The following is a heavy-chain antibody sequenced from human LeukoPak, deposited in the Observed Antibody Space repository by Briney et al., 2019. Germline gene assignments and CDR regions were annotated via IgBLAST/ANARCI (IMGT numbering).Heavy chain of an antibody. Sequence: GGSLRLSCAASGFTFSSYATSWVRQAPGKGLEWVSAISSSGGFTSYADSVKGRFTISRDNSKSTLYLQMNGLRADDAAVFYCAKGDTGKYWDWGQGTLVTVSS. CDR2: ISSSGGFT. CDR3: AKGDTGKYWD. V-gene: IGHV3-23*01. D-gene: IGHD2-8*02. CDR1: GFTFSSYA. J-gene: IGHJ4*02.